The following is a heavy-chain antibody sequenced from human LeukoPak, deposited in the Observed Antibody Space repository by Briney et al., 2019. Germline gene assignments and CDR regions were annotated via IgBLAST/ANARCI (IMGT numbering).Heavy chain of an antibody. D-gene: IGHD2-21*01. J-gene: IGHJ4*02. CDR3: AAPQNFGERSFDY. CDR1: GYTFTGYY. V-gene: IGHV1-2*02. CDR2: INPNSGGT. Sequence: ASVKVSCKASGYTFTGYYMHWVRQAPGQGLEWMGWINPNSGGTNYAQKFQGRVTMTRDTSISTAYMELSRLRSDDTAVYYCAAPQNFGERSFDYWGQGTLVTVSS.